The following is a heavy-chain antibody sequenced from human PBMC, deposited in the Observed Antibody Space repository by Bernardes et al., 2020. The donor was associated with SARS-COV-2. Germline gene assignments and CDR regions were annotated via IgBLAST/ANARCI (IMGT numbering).Heavy chain of an antibody. V-gene: IGHV3-74*01. CDR2: INGDGSAT. D-gene: IGHD1-26*01. Sequence: GGSLRLSCAASGFTFNSYYIHWVRQVPDKGLVWVSRINGDGSATNSADSVKGRFTISRDNAKNTVYLQMNSLRAEDTAVYYCARGSGNYYFDYWGQGALVTVSS. CDR3: ARGSGNYYFDY. J-gene: IGHJ4*02. CDR1: GFTFNSYY.